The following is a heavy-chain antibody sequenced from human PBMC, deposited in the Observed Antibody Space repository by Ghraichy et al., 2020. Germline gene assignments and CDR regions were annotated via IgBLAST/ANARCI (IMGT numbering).Heavy chain of an antibody. CDR1: GGSISSYY. CDR2: IYYSGST. Sequence: SETLSLTCTVSGGSISSYYWSWIRQPPGKGLEWIGYIYYSGSTNYNPSLKSRVTISVDTSKNQFSLKLSSVTAADTAVYYCARSNLGYCSGGICQVGVSYSYGMAVWSQGTTLTVSS. D-gene: IGHD2-15*01. V-gene: IGHV4-59*01. CDR3: ARSNLGYCSGGICQVGVSYSYGMAV. J-gene: IGHJ6*02.